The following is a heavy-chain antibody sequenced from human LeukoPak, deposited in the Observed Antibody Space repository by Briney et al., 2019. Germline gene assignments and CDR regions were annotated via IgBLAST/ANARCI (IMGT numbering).Heavy chain of an antibody. CDR1: GFTFGDYA. Sequence: GGSLRLSCTASGFTFGDYAMSWVRQAPGKGLEWVGFIRSKAYGGTTEYAAPVKGRFAISRDDSKSIAYLQMNSLKTEDTAVYYCTRAEDTAMVLDYWGQGTLVTVSS. V-gene: IGHV3-49*04. J-gene: IGHJ4*02. CDR2: IRSKAYGGTT. CDR3: TRAEDTAMVLDY. D-gene: IGHD5-18*01.